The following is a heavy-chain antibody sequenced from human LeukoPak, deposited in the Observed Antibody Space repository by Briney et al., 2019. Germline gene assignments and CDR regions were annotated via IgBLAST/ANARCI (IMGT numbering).Heavy chain of an antibody. CDR3: AKDLDNWNPPYMDV. CDR1: GFTFSSYW. J-gene: IGHJ6*03. D-gene: IGHD1-20*01. CDR2: ISGSGGST. V-gene: IGHV3-23*01. Sequence: GGSLRLSCAASGFTFSSYWMHWVRQAPGKGLEWVSAISGSGGSTYYADSVKGRFTISRDNSKNTLYLQMNSLRAEDTALYYCAKDLDNWNPPYMDVWGKGTTVTVSS.